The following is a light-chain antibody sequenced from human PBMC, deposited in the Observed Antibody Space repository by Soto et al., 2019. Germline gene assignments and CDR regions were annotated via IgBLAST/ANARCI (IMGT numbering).Light chain of an antibody. J-gene: IGLJ2*01. CDR3: LSYDSSNQGV. V-gene: IGLV6-57*01. CDR2: EDN. Sequence: NFMLTQPHSVSESPGKTVTISCTRSSGSIGSNYVQWYQQRPGRSPTIMIYEDNQRPSGVPDRFSGSIDSSSNSASLAISRQKTEDEADYYCLSYDSSNQGVFGGGTKLTVL. CDR1: SGSIGSNY.